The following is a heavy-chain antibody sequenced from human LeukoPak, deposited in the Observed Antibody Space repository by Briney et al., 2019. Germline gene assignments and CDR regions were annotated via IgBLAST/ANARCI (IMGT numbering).Heavy chain of an antibody. Sequence: GGSLRLSCAASGFTVSSNYMSWVRQAPGKGLEWVSVIYSGGSTYYADSVKGRFTISRDNSKNTLYLQMNSPRAEDTAVYYCAKGGSYGTHYYYMDVWGKGTTVTVSS. CDR3: AKGGSYGTHYYYMDV. V-gene: IGHV3-53*01. CDR2: IYSGGST. J-gene: IGHJ6*03. D-gene: IGHD1-26*01. CDR1: GFTVSSNY.